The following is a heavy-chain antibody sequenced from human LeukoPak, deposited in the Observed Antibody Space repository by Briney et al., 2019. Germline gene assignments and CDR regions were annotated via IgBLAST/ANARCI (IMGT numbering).Heavy chain of an antibody. CDR1: GFTFSSYG. D-gene: IGHD3-3*01. Sequence: GGSLRLSCAASGFTFSSYGMHWVRQAPGKGLEWVAVISYDGSNNYYADSVKGRFTISRDNSKNTLYLQMNSLRAEDTAVYYCAKVPYDFWSGYCLDYWGQGTLVTVSS. J-gene: IGHJ4*02. CDR2: ISYDGSNN. CDR3: AKVPYDFWSGYCLDY. V-gene: IGHV3-30*18.